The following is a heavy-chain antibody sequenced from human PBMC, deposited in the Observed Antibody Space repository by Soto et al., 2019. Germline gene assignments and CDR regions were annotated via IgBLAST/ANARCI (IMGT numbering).Heavy chain of an antibody. CDR1: GFTFVDYA. CDR2: ISWDGGYK. D-gene: IGHD2-2*01. CDR3: SKDKEYCRSISCQDTFYY. V-gene: IGHV3-9*01. J-gene: IGHJ3*01. Sequence: EVQLVESGGGLVQPGRSLRLSCAASGFTFVDYAMHWVRQAPGQGLEWVSGISWDGGYKGYADSVKGRFTISRDNAKNSLYLEMNRLSVEDTALYYCSKDKEYCRSISCQDTFYYWGQGTMVTVS.